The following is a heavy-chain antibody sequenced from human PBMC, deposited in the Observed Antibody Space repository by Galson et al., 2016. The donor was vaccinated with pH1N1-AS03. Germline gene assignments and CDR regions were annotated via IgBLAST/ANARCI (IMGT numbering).Heavy chain of an antibody. CDR3: ARNRTDYYGSID. CDR2: IDWDDDK. J-gene: IGHJ4*02. V-gene: IGHV2-70*11. Sequence: PALVKPTQTLTLTCTFSGFSLTTDDMCVSWLRQPPGKALEWLARIDWDDDKYYSASLRTRLTISKDTSKNQVVLTMTNMDPVDTATYYCARNRTDYYGSIDWGQGTLVTVSS. D-gene: IGHD3-10*01. CDR1: GFSLTTDDMC.